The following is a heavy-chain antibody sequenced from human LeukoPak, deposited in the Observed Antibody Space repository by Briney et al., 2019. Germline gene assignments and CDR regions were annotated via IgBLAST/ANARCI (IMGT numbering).Heavy chain of an antibody. CDR3: ARAPSVWGSNRPPASDY. V-gene: IGHV3-21*01. D-gene: IGHD3-16*02. Sequence: AGSLRLSCAASGFTFSSYSMNWVRQAPGKELDWVSAISSSSSYIDYAYSVKGRFTISRDNAKNSLYLQMNSLGAEDTAVYYCARAPSVWGSNRPPASDYWGQGTLVTVSS. J-gene: IGHJ4*02. CDR2: ISSSSSYI. CDR1: GFTFSSYS.